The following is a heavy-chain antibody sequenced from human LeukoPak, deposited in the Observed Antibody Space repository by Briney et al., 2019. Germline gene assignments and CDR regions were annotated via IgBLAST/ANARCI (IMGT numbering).Heavy chain of an antibody. D-gene: IGHD2-2*02. V-gene: IGHV3-30-3*01. CDR2: ISYDGSNK. CDR3: AREGWGLGYCSSTSCYKEAFDI. Sequence: PGGSLSLSCAASGFTFSSYAMHWVRQAPGKGLEWVAVISYDGSNKYYADSVKGRFTISRDNSKNTLYLQMNSLRAEDTAVYYCAREGWGLGYCSSTSCYKEAFDIWGQGTMVTVSS. CDR1: GFTFSSYA. J-gene: IGHJ3*02.